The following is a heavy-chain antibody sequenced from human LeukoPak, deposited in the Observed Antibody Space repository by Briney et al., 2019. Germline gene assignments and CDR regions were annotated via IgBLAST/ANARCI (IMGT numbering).Heavy chain of an antibody. Sequence: ASVKVSCKASGYTLTGYYMHWVRQAPGQGLEWMGWINPNSGGTNYAQKFQGRVTMTRDTSISTAYMELSSLRSEDTAVYYCARDISATYLGASWGQGTLVTVSS. V-gene: IGHV1-2*02. J-gene: IGHJ5*02. CDR1: GYTLTGYY. CDR3: ARDISATYLGAS. D-gene: IGHD5-12*01. CDR2: INPNSGGT.